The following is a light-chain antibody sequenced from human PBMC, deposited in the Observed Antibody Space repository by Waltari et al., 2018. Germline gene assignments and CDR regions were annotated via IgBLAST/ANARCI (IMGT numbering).Light chain of an antibody. V-gene: IGKV1-33*01. J-gene: IGKJ3*01. CDR1: QDITNY. CDR3: QQYDSLPLT. CDR2: ATS. Sequence: DVQMTQSPSSLSASIGDRVTITCQASQDITNYLNWYQQKPGKAPNLLIYATSNLESGVPSRFSGSGSGTLFTFTINSLQLEDIATYYCQQYDSLPLTFGPGTTVDV.